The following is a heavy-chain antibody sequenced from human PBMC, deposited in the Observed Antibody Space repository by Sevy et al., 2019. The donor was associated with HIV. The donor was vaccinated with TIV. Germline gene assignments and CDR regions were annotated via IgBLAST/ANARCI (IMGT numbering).Heavy chain of an antibody. D-gene: IGHD3-10*01. CDR1: GFTFSSYG. Sequence: GGSLRLSCAASGFTFSSYGMHWVRQAPGKGLEWVAVIWYDGSNKYYADSVKGRFTISRDNSKNTLYLQMNSLRAEDTAVYYCARGGTMVRGVSVGMDVWGQGTTVTVSS. CDR3: ARGGTMVRGVSVGMDV. V-gene: IGHV3-33*01. J-gene: IGHJ6*02. CDR2: IWYDGSNK.